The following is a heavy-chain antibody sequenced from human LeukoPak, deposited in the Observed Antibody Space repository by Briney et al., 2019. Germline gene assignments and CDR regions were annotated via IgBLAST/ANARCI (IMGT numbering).Heavy chain of an antibody. CDR1: GLTFSNYA. V-gene: IGHV3-23*01. Sequence: GGSLRLSCAASGLTFSNYAMSWVRQAPGKGLEWVSAISGSGGSTYYADSVKGRFTISRDNAKNSLYLQMNSLRAEDTALYYCAKDSKTYNYYGMDVWGQGTTVTVSS. D-gene: IGHD3-3*02. CDR3: AKDSKTYNYYGMDV. CDR2: ISGSGGST. J-gene: IGHJ6*02.